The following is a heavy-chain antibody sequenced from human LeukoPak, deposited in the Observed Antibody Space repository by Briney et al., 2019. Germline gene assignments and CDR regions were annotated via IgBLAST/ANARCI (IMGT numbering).Heavy chain of an antibody. V-gene: IGHV3-21*01. CDR2: MSSSSSYI. D-gene: IGHD2-2*01. Sequence: GGSLRLSCAASGFTFSSYSMNWVRQAPGKGLEWVSSMSSSSSYIYYADSVKGRFTISRDNAKNSLYLQMNSLRAEDTAVYYCARGYCSSTSCGDYYYYGMDVWGQGTTVTVSS. J-gene: IGHJ6*02. CDR3: ARGYCSSTSCGDYYYYGMDV. CDR1: GFTFSSYS.